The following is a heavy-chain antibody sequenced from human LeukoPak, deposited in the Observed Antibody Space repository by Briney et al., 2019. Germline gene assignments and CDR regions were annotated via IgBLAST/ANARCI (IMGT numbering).Heavy chain of an antibody. D-gene: IGHD6-6*01. J-gene: IGHJ4*02. CDR3: ARDAREMYSSSSGDYYFDY. Sequence: GASVKVSCKASGYTFTSYYMHWVRQAPGQGLEWMGIINPSGGSTSYAQKFQGRVTMTRDTSTSTVYMELSSLRSEDTAVYYCARDAREMYSSSSGDYYFDYWGQGTLVTVSS. CDR2: INPSGGST. CDR1: GYTFTSYY. V-gene: IGHV1-46*01.